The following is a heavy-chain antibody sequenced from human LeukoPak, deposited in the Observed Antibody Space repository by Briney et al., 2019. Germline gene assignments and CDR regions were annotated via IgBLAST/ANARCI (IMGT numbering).Heavy chain of an antibody. CDR1: GYTFTGYY. V-gene: IGHV1-2*02. CDR2: INPNSGGT. J-gene: IGHJ6*02. CDR3: ARDVICSGGSCYSPVDV. Sequence: GASVKVSCKASGYTFTGYYIHWVRQAPGQGLEWMAWINPNSGGTNYAQKFQGRVTMTRDTSISTAYMELSRLRSDDTAVYYCARDVICSGGSCYSPVDVWGQGTTVTVSS. D-gene: IGHD2-15*01.